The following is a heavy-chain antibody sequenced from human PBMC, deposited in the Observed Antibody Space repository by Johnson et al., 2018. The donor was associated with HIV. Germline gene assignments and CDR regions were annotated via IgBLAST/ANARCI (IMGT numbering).Heavy chain of an antibody. V-gene: IGHV3-30*02. CDR2: IRYDGNNK. CDR1: GFTFSSYG. Sequence: QVQLVESGGGVVQPGGSLRLSCAASGFTFSSYGMHWVRQAPGKGLEWVAFIRYDGNNKYYADSVRGRLTISRENSKNTLYLQMNSLRAEDTAVYYCAKVNIAARWSDAFANWGLGTVVTVSS. J-gene: IGHJ3*02. D-gene: IGHD6-6*01. CDR3: AKVNIAARWSDAFAN.